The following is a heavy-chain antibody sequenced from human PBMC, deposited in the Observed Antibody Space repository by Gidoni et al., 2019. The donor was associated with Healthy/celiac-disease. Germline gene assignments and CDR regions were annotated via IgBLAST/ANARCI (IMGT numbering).Heavy chain of an antibody. CDR2: ISGSGGST. V-gene: IGHV3-23*01. CDR1: GFTFSSYA. CDR3: AKSVGYYYDSSGTGEFDY. Sequence: TASGFTFSSYAMSWVRQAPGKGLEWVSAISGSGGSTYYADSVKGRFTISRDNSKNTLYLQMNSLRAEDTAVYYCAKSVGYYYDSSGTGEFDYWGQGTLVTVSS. J-gene: IGHJ4*02. D-gene: IGHD3-22*01.